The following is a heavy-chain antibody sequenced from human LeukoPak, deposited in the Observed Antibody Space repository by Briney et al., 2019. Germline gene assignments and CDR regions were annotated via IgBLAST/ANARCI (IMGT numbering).Heavy chain of an antibody. J-gene: IGHJ4*02. CDR3: ASGSTGGIAVAGTPEGY. V-gene: IGHV3-30*03. CDR2: ISYVGSTK. Sequence: PGGSLRLSCAASGFTFSSYGMHWVHQTPGEGRLEWVAVISYVGSTKYYADSVEGRFTISRDNAKNSLYLQMNSLRAEDTAVYYCASGSTGGIAVAGTPEGYWGQGTLVTVSS. D-gene: IGHD6-19*01. CDR1: GFTFSSYG.